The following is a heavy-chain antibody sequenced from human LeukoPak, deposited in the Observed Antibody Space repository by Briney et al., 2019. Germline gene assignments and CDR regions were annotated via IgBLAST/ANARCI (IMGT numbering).Heavy chain of an antibody. Sequence: PGGSLRLSCAASGFTFSSYSMNWVRQAPGKGLEWVSVIYSGGSTYYADSVKGRFTISRDNSKNTLYLQMNSLRAEDTAVYYCARDRIAAAGRFDYWGQGTLVTVSS. V-gene: IGHV3-66*01. CDR1: GFTFSSYS. CDR3: ARDRIAAAGRFDY. J-gene: IGHJ4*02. D-gene: IGHD6-13*01. CDR2: IYSGGST.